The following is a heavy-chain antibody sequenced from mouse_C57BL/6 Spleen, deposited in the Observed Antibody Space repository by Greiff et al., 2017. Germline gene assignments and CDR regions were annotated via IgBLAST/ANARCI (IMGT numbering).Heavy chain of an antibody. CDR1: GYTFPSYW. V-gene: IGHV1-7*01. CDR3: ASLYYSNLHRDY. J-gene: IGHJ2*01. CDR2: INPSSGYT. D-gene: IGHD2-5*01. Sequence: QVPLQQSGAELAKPGASVKLSCKASGYTFPSYWLHWVKQRPGQGLEWIGYINPSSGYTQYNQKFKDKATLPADKSSSTAYMQRSSLTYEDSADYDCASLYYSNLHRDYWGQGTTRTVAS.